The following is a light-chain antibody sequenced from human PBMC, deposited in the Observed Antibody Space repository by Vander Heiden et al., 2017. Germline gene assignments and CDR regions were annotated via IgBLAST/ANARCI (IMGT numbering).Light chain of an antibody. Sequence: EIVFTQSPATLSLSPGERATLSCRASQSVSSYLAWYQQKPGQAPRLLIYDASTRATGIPARFSGSGSGTEFTLTISSLEPEDFAVYYCQQRSNWWTFGQGTKVEIK. CDR1: QSVSSY. CDR3: QQRSNWWT. J-gene: IGKJ1*01. CDR2: DAS. V-gene: IGKV3-11*01.